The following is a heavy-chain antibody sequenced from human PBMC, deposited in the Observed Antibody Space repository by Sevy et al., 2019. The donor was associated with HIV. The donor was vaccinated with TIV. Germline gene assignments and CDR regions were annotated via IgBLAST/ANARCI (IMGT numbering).Heavy chain of an antibody. J-gene: IGHJ6*02. D-gene: IGHD6-6*01. CDR3: AKDLGGSSWNYNGMDV. V-gene: IGHV3-43D*03. CDR1: GFTFHDYA. Sequence: GGSLRLSCAASGFTFHDYAMHWVRQPPGKGLEWVSLISWSGGSTYYADSVKGRFTISRDNSKNSLYLQMNSLITEDTALYYCAKDLGGSSWNYNGMDVWGQGTTVTVSS. CDR2: ISWSGGST.